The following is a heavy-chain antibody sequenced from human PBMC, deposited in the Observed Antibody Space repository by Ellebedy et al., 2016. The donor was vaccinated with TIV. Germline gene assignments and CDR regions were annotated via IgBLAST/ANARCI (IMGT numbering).Heavy chain of an antibody. CDR1: GFAFSSSA. J-gene: IGHJ1*01. Sequence: GESLKISXAASGFAFSSSAMTWVRQAPGKGLEWVSGIIGSDGRTYYADSVKGRFTISTDNSKNTLYLQMNSLRAEDTAIYYCAKGVRESSQYWGQGTLVTVSS. CDR3: AKGVRESSQY. V-gene: IGHV3-23*01. CDR2: IIGSDGRT. D-gene: IGHD3-10*01.